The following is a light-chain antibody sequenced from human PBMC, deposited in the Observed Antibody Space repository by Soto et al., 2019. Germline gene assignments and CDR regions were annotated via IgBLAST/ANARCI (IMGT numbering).Light chain of an antibody. CDR1: QSVNRNY. CDR3: QQYGSSPGT. CDR2: GAS. V-gene: IGKV3-20*01. Sequence: EIVLTQSPGTLSLSPGERVTLSCRASQSVNRNYLAWYQQKPGQAPRLLIYGASSRATGIPDRFSGSGSGTDFTLTISRLEPEDFAVYYCQQYGSSPGTFGQGTKVEIK. J-gene: IGKJ1*01.